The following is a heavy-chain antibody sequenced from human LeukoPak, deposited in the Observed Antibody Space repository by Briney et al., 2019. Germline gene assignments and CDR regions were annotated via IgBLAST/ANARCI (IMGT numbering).Heavy chain of an antibody. Sequence: SETLSLTCTVSGCSISSSSYYWGWIRQPPGKGLEWTGSIYYSRSTYYNPSLNSRVTISEDTSKNQFSRNLSSVTAADTAVYYCARRYNWKARGLYNWFYPWGQGTLVTVSS. D-gene: IGHD1-20*01. CDR2: IYYSRST. CDR3: ARRYNWKARGLYNWFYP. J-gene: IGHJ5*02. CDR1: GCSISSSSYY. V-gene: IGHV4-39*01.